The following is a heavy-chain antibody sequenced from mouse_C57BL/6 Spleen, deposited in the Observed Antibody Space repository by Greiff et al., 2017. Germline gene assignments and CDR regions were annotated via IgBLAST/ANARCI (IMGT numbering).Heavy chain of an antibody. J-gene: IGHJ2*01. CDR3: ARGSNYEGDY. CDR2: INPNNGGT. D-gene: IGHD2-5*01. CDR1: GYTFTDYN. V-gene: IGHV1-22*01. Sequence: VQLQQSGPELVKPGASVKMSCKASGYTFTDYNMHWVKQSHGKSLEWIGYINPNNGGTSYNKKFKGKATLTVNKSSSTAYMELRSLTSEDTAVYYCARGSNYEGDYWGQGTTLTVSS.